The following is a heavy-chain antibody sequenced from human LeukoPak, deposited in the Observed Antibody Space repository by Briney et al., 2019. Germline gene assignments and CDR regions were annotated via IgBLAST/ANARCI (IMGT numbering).Heavy chain of an antibody. J-gene: IGHJ4*02. Sequence: PGGSLRLSCAASGLTLSSYAMSTVRQAPGHGLEWVSAISGSGGSTYYTDSVKGRFTSSRDNSKNTLYLQMNSLRAEDTAVYYGAKDPKLCSCSWIDYWGQGTLVTVSS. V-gene: IGHV3-23*01. CDR3: AKDPKLCSCSWIDY. CDR2: ISGSGGST. CDR1: GLTLSSYA. D-gene: IGHD6-13*01.